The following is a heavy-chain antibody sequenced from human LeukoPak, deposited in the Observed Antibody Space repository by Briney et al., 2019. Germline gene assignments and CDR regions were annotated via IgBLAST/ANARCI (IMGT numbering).Heavy chain of an antibody. CDR2: IYHSGST. Sequence: TSQTLSLTCTVSGVSFSNGKYYWTWIRQHPGKGLEWIGYIYHSGSTYYNPSLKSRVTISVDTSKNQFSLKLSSVTAPDTAVYYCARRVYSGSYNWYFDLWGRGTLVTVSS. V-gene: IGHV4-30-4*08. CDR1: GVSFSNGKYY. CDR3: ARRVYSGSYNWYFDL. D-gene: IGHD1-26*01. J-gene: IGHJ2*01.